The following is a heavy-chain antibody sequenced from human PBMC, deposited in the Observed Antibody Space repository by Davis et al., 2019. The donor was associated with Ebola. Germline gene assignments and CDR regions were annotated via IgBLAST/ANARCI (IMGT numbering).Heavy chain of an antibody. CDR1: GFTVSSNY. J-gene: IGHJ4*02. V-gene: IGHV3-53*01. CDR3: AREAGPVWFDY. D-gene: IGHD6-19*01. Sequence: PGGSLRLSCAASGFTVSSNYMSWVRQAPGKGLVWVSVNYSGGSTYYADSVKGRFTISRHNSKNTLYLQMNSLRAEDTAVYYCAREAGPVWFDYWGQGTLVTVSS. CDR2: NYSGGST.